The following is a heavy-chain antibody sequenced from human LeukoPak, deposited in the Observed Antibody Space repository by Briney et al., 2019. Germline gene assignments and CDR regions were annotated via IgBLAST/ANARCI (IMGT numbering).Heavy chain of an antibody. J-gene: IGHJ4*02. D-gene: IGHD3-10*01. CDR3: ARGLSYFDY. CDR2: ISYDGSNK. V-gene: IGHV3-30-3*01. Sequence: GGSLRPSCAASGFTFSSSAMHWVRQAPGKGLEWVAVISYDGSNKYYADSVKGRFTISRDNSKNTLYLQMNSLRAEDTAVYYCARGLSYFDYWGQGTLVTVSS. CDR1: GFTFSSSA.